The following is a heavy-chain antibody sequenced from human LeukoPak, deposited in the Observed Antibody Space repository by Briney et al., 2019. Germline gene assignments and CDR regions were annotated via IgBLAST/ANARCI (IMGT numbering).Heavy chain of an antibody. V-gene: IGHV4-34*01. J-gene: IGHJ4*02. CDR3: ARRPRSSPIDY. CDR2: INHSGST. CDR1: GGSFSGYY. Sequence: PSETLSLTCAVYGGSFSGYYWSWIRQPPGKGLEWIGEINHSGSTNYNPSLKSRVTISVDTSKNQFSLKLSSVTAADTAVYYCARRPRSSPIDYWGQGTLVTVSS.